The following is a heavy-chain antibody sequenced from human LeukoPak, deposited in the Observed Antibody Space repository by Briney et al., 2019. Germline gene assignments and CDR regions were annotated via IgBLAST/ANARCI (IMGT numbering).Heavy chain of an antibody. CDR3: ARGYYYDSSGHFDY. V-gene: IGHV4-34*01. D-gene: IGHD3-22*01. J-gene: IGHJ4*02. CDR1: GGSFSGYY. CDR2: INHSGST. Sequence: SSETLSLTCAVYGGSFSGYYWSWIRQPPGKGLEWIGEINHSGSTNYNPSLKSRVTISVDTSKNQFSLKLSSVTAADTAVYYCARGYYYDSSGHFDYWGQGTLVTVSS.